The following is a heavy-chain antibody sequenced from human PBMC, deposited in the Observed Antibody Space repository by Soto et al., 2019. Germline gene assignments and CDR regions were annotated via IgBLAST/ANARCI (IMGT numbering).Heavy chain of an antibody. Sequence: PGWSLRLSCAASGFTFSSYAMHWVRQAPGKGLEWVAVISYDGSNKYYADSVKGRFTISRDNSKNTLYLQMNSLRAEDTAVYYCACLTTVTKGISYWYFDSWGRGTLVTVSS. J-gene: IGHJ2*01. D-gene: IGHD4-17*01. CDR1: GFTFSSYA. CDR3: ACLTTVTKGISYWYFDS. V-gene: IGHV3-30-3*01. CDR2: ISYDGSNK.